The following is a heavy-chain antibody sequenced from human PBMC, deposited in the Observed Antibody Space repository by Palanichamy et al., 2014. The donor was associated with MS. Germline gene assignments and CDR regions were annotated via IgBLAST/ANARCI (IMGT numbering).Heavy chain of an antibody. D-gene: IGHD3-9*01. CDR2: ISYDGSNK. Sequence: QVQLVESGGGVVQPGRSLRLSCAASGFTFSDYGMHRVRQTPGKGLESVAVISYDGSNKYYADSVKGRFTISRDNSKNTLFLQMNSLRAEDTAVYYCAKQALTGYNEIDFWGQGTLVTVSS. J-gene: IGHJ4*02. CDR1: GFTFSDYG. CDR3: AKQALTGYNEIDF. V-gene: IGHV3-30*18.